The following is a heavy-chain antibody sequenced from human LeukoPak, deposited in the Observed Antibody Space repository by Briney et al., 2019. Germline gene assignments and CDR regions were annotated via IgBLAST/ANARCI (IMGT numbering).Heavy chain of an antibody. CDR3: AKGRAPIVGATGLDY. Sequence: TGGSLRLSCAASGFTFSSYGKHWVRQAPGKGLEWVAFIRYDGSNKYYADSVKGRFTISRDNSKNTLYLQMNGLRAEDTAVYYCAKGRAPIVGATGLDYWGQGTLVTVSS. CDR1: GFTFSSYG. J-gene: IGHJ4*02. V-gene: IGHV3-30*02. D-gene: IGHD1-26*01. CDR2: IRYDGSNK.